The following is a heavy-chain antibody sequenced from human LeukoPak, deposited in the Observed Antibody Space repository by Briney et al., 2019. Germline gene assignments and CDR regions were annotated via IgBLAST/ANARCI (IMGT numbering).Heavy chain of an antibody. V-gene: IGHV3-11*01. CDR2: IGTSSSTM. D-gene: IGHD6-13*01. CDR1: GFTFSAYY. CDR3: ARVGSLAAAGTIDY. Sequence: GGSLRLSCAASGFTFSAYYMSWFRQAPGKGLEWISYIGTSSSTMYYADSVKGRLTISRDNAKNSLYLQMNSLRAEDTAVYYCARVGSLAAAGTIDYWGQGTQVTVSS. J-gene: IGHJ4*02.